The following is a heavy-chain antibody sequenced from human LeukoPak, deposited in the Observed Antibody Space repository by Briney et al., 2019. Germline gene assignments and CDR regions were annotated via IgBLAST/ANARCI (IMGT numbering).Heavy chain of an antibody. Sequence: SETLSLTCAVYGGSFSGYYWSWIRQPPGKGLEWIGEINHSGSTNYNPSLKSRVTISVDTSKNQFSLKLSSVTAADTAVYYCARGRLHIVVVTAIRPLYYYFDYWGQGTLVTVSS. J-gene: IGHJ4*02. CDR3: ARGRLHIVVVTAIRPLYYYFDY. CDR1: GGSFSGYY. D-gene: IGHD2-21*02. CDR2: INHSGST. V-gene: IGHV4-34*01.